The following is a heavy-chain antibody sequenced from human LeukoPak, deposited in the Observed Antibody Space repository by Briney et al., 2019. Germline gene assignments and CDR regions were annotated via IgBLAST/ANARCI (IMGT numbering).Heavy chain of an antibody. CDR1: GFTFSNAW. D-gene: IGHD3-9*01. Sequence: GGSLRLSCAASGFTFSNAWMSWVRQAPGKGLEWVANIKQDGSEKYYVDSVKGRFTISRDNAKNSLYLQMNSLRAEDTAVYYCARDILTGYYDYWGQGTLVTVSS. CDR2: IKQDGSEK. V-gene: IGHV3-7*01. J-gene: IGHJ4*02. CDR3: ARDILTGYYDY.